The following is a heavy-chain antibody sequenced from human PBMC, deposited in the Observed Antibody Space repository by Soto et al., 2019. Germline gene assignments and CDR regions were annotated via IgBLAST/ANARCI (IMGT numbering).Heavy chain of an antibody. CDR1: GYTFSNYV. CDR3: TRDELGAAKHFAF. CDR2: INVGNGAR. D-gene: IGHD1-26*01. Sequence: GASVKVSCKASGYTFSNYVIHWVRQAPGQRLEWVGWINVGNGARRYSQKFKGRVTFIRDTSASTAYMEVTSLTSEDTAVYYCTRDELGAAKHFAFWGQGALVTVSS. V-gene: IGHV1-3*01. J-gene: IGHJ4*02.